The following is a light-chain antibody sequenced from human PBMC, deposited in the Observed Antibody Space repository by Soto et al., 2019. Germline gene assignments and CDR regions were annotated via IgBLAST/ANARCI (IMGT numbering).Light chain of an antibody. V-gene: IGKV1-39*01. CDR3: QQSYSNPGT. J-gene: IGKJ1*01. CDR2: AAS. CDR1: QSISKY. Sequence: IQMTQSPSSLSASVGDRVTISCRASQSISKYLNWYQHKPGKAPNLLIYAASHLRSGVPTRFSGSGTGTSFTLTISSLQHEDFATYYCQQSYSNPGTFGRGTKVELK.